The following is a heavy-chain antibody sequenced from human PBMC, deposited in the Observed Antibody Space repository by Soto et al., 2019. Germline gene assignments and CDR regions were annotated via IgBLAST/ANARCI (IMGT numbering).Heavy chain of an antibody. CDR1: GFTFSSYA. Sequence: QVQLVESGGGVVQPGRSLRLSCAASGFTFSSYAMHWVRQAPGKGLEWVAVISYDGSNKYYADSVKGRFTISRDNSKNTLYMQMNSLRAEDTAVYYCARDTGAVAGPLVGFDYWGQGTLVTVSS. D-gene: IGHD6-19*01. V-gene: IGHV3-30-3*01. CDR3: ARDTGAVAGPLVGFDY. J-gene: IGHJ4*02. CDR2: ISYDGSNK.